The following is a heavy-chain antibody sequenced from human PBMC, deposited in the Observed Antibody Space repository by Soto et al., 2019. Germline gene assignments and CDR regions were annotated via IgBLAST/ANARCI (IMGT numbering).Heavy chain of an antibody. J-gene: IGHJ5*02. Sequence: ETLSLTCAVYGGSFSGYFWRWIRQPPGKGLEWIGEINHSGSTNYNPSLKSRVTISVDTSKNQFSLKLSSVTAADTAVYYCARGDSYYYDSSGYYYAWFDPWGQGTLVTVSS. CDR1: GGSFSGYF. D-gene: IGHD3-22*01. V-gene: IGHV4-34*01. CDR3: ARGDSYYYDSSGYYYAWFDP. CDR2: INHSGST.